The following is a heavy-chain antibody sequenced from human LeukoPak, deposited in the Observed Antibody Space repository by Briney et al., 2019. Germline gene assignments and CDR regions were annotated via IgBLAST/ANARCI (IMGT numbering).Heavy chain of an antibody. CDR2: IYHSGST. D-gene: IGHD6-19*01. CDR1: GYSISSSYY. Sequence: NPSETLSLTCAVSGYSISSSYYWGWIRQPPGKGLEWIGTIYHSGSTHYNPSLKSRVTLSVDTSKNQFSLKLRSVTAADTAVYYCARVSSGWSPNAFDIWGQGTMVTVSS. V-gene: IGHV4-38-2*01. J-gene: IGHJ3*02. CDR3: ARVSSGWSPNAFDI.